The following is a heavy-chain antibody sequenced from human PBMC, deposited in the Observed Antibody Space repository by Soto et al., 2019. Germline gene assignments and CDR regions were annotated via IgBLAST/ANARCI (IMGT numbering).Heavy chain of an antibody. CDR2: ISAYNDHT. CDR1: GYIMTTYG. CDR3: ARGTYFDY. V-gene: IGHV1-18*01. J-gene: IGHJ4*02. Sequence: QVQLVQSGTEVKKPGASVKVSCKASGYIMTTYGVSWVRQAPGQGLEWVGWISAYNDHTNYAQKFQGRVTMTTDTSTSTAYMELSSLRSDDTAVYYSARGTYFDYWGQGTLVTVSS. D-gene: IGHD1-1*01.